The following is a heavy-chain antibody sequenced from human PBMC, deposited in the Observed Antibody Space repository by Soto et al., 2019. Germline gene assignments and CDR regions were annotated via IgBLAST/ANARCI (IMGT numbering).Heavy chain of an antibody. CDR2: TYYRGST. J-gene: IGHJ6*02. CDR3: ATRRPLPFYYALKV. CDR1: GGSISGYY. Sequence: SQTRSLACNVCGGSISGYYWSWIRQSPGKRLQYIGHTYYRGSTNYNSSLKSRVSMSVDTSRNQFSLKMNSVNAADPAVYYCATRRPLPFYYALKVCGEPSTV. V-gene: IGHV4-59*01. D-gene: IGHD1-26*01.